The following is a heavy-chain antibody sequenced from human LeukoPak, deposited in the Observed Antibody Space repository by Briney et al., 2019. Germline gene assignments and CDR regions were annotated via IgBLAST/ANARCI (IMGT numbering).Heavy chain of an antibody. CDR2: ISYDGSNK. CDR1: GFTFSSYA. CDR3: ARDEWNFDY. D-gene: IGHD3-3*01. V-gene: IGHV3-30-3*01. Sequence: PGGSLRLSCAASGFTFSSYAMHWVRQAPGKGLEWVAVISYDGSNKYYADSVKGRFTISRDNSKNTLYLQMNSLRAEDTAVYYCARDEWNFDYWGQGTLATVSS. J-gene: IGHJ4*02.